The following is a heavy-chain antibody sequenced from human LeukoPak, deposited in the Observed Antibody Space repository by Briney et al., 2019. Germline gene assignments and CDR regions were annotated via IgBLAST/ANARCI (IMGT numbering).Heavy chain of an antibody. CDR2: IYYSGST. V-gene: IGHV4-61*01. D-gene: IGHD1-26*01. J-gene: IGHJ5*02. CDR1: GVSVSSGSFY. CDR3: ARLPSGDWFDP. Sequence: SETLSLTCTVSGVSVSSGSFYWNWIRQPPGKGLELIGYIYYSGSTSYNPSLKRRVTISADTSKNQFSLKLTSVTAADTAVYYCARLPSGDWFDPWGQGTLVTVSS.